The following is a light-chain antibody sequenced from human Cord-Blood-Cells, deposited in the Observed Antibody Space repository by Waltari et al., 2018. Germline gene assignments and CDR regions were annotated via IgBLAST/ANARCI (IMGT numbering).Light chain of an antibody. CDR3: CSYAGSYSWV. CDR1: SSDVGGYNY. V-gene: IGLV2-11*01. J-gene: IGLJ3*02. Sequence: QSALTQPRLVSGSPGQSVTISCTGTSSDVGGYNYVYWYQQHPDKAPNLIIYDGSKRPSGVPDRFSVTKSGNTSSLTIAGLQAEDEADYYCCSYAGSYSWVFGGGTKLTVL. CDR2: DGS.